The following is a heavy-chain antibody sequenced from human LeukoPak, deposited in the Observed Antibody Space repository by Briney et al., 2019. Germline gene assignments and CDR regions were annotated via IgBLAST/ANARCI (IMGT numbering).Heavy chain of an antibody. D-gene: IGHD3-22*01. CDR3: ARDPYYYDSSGYYPTYYFDY. Sequence: GTTSYAQKFQGRVTMTRDTSTSTVYMELSSLRSEDTAVYYCARDPYYYDSSGYYPTYYFDYWGQGTLVTVSS. J-gene: IGHJ4*02. CDR2: GTT. V-gene: IGHV1-46*01.